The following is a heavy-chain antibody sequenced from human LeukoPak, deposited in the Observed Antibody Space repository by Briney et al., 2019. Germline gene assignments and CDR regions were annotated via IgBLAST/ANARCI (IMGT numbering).Heavy chain of an antibody. CDR1: GYTFTGYY. D-gene: IGHD3-16*01. J-gene: IGHJ4*02. V-gene: IGHV1-2*02. Sequence: GASVKVSCKASGYTFTGYYMHWVRQAPGQGLEWMGWINPNSGGTNYAQKFQGRVTMTRDTSISTAYMELSRLRSDDTAVYYCARSAMITFGGVNSYYFDYWGQGTLVTVSS. CDR2: INPNSGGT. CDR3: ARSAMITFGGVNSYYFDY.